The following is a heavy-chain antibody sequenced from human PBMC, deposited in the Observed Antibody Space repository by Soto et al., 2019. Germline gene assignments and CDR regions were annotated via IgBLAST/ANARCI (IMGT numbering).Heavy chain of an antibody. CDR3: ARGHYYYGMDV. Sequence: PLETLSLTCTVSNGSVISGTYSWSWVRQPPGKGLEWIGYIYYSGTTYYTPSLKSRLTMSMDRANDHFSLNLTSVTAADTAVYFCARGHYYYGMDVWGQGITVTVSS. CDR2: IYYSGTT. J-gene: IGHJ6*02. CDR1: NGSVISGTYS. V-gene: IGHV4-30-2*01.